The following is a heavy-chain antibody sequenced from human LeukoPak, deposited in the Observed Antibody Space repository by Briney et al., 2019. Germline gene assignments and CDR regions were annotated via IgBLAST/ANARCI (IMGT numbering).Heavy chain of an antibody. CDR1: GGPFSGYY. Sequence: SETLSLTCAVYGGPFSGYYWSWIRQPPGRGLEWIGEINHSGSTNYNPSLKSRVTISVDTSKNQFSLKLSSVTAADTAVYYCARAAGYSSGWYPKLDYWGQGTLVTVSS. CDR3: ARAAGYSSGWYPKLDY. CDR2: INHSGST. J-gene: IGHJ4*02. D-gene: IGHD6-19*01. V-gene: IGHV4-34*01.